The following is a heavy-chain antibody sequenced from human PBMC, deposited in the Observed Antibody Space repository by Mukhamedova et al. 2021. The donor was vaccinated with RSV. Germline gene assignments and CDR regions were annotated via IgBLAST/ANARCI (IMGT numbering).Heavy chain of an antibody. J-gene: IGHJ3*02. D-gene: IGHD3-10*01. V-gene: IGHV3-30*04. CDR1: SSYA. CDR2: ISYDGSNK. CDR3: ARGRFGELLNAFDI. Sequence: SSYAMHWVRQAPGKGLEWVAVISYDGSNKYYADSVTCRFTISRDNSKNTLYLQMNSVRAEDTAVYYCARGRFGELLNAFDIWGQG.